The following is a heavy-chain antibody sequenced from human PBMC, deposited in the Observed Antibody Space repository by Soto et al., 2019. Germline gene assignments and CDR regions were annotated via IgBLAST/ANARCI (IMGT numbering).Heavy chain of an antibody. CDR3: ARALILTGYYIHDAFDI. CDR2: IYYSGST. Sequence: QVQLQESGPGLVKPSETLSLTCTVSGGSISSYYWSWIRQPPGKGLEWIGYIYYSGSTTYNPSLKSRVTISVATSKTPFSLKLSSVTAADTAVYYCARALILTGYYIHDAFDIWGQGTMVTVSS. CDR1: GGSISSYY. V-gene: IGHV4-59*01. D-gene: IGHD3-9*01. J-gene: IGHJ3*02.